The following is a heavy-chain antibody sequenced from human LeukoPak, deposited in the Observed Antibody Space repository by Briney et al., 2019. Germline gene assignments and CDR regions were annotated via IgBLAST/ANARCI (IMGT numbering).Heavy chain of an antibody. CDR1: GFTFSSYG. CDR2: IRYDGSNK. CDR3: AKGYSSLFDY. Sequence: GGSLRLSCAASGFTFSSYGMHWVRQAPGKGLEWVAFIRYDGSNKYYADSVKGRFTISRDNSKNTLYPQMNSLRAEDTAVYYCAKGYSSLFDYWGQGTLVTVSS. V-gene: IGHV3-30*02. D-gene: IGHD6-13*01. J-gene: IGHJ4*02.